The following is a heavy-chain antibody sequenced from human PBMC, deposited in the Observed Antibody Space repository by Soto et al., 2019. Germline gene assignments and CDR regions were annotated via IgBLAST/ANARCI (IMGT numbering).Heavy chain of an antibody. D-gene: IGHD2-8*01. CDR3: ARAGYCTSGVCSSLDY. CDR1: GYTFTGYY. CDR2: INPNSGGT. V-gene: IGHV1-2*04. J-gene: IGHJ4*02. Sequence: ASVKVSCKASGYTFTGYYMHWVRQAPGQGLEWMGWINPNSGGTNYAQKFQGWVTMTRDTSISTAYMELSRLRSDDTAVYYCARAGYCTSGVCSSLDYWGQGTLVTVSS.